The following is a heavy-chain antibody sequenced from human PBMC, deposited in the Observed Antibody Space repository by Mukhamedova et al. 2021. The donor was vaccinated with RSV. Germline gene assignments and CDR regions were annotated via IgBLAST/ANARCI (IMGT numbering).Heavy chain of an antibody. V-gene: IGHV1-69*01. D-gene: IGHD1-26*01. J-gene: IGHJ4*02. Sequence: GRVTITADESTSTAYMELSSLRSEDTAVYYCARVGIVGATLDYWGQGTLVTVSS. CDR3: ARVGIVGATLDY.